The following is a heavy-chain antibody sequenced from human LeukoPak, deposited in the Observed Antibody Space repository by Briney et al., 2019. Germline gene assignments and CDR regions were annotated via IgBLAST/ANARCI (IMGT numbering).Heavy chain of an antibody. CDR1: GGSISSSSYY. Sequence: SETLSLTCTVSGGSISSSSYYWGWIRQPPGKGLEWIGEINHSGSTNYNPSLKSRVTISVDTSKNQFSLKLSSVTAADTAVYCCARGGYALNWFDPWGQGTLVTVSS. V-gene: IGHV4-39*07. J-gene: IGHJ5*02. D-gene: IGHD5-12*01. CDR3: ARGGYALNWFDP. CDR2: INHSGST.